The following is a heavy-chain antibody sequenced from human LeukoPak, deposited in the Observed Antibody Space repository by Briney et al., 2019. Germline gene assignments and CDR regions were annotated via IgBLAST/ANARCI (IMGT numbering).Heavy chain of an antibody. CDR1: GGSFSGYY. CDR2: INHSGST. V-gene: IGHV4-34*01. D-gene: IGHD3-9*01. Sequence: SETLSLTCAVYGGSFSGYYWSWIRQPPGKGLEWIGEINHSGSTNYNPSLKSRVTISVDTSKDQFSLKLSSVTAADTAVYYCARHLRYFDWFPDHFDYWGQGTLVTVSS. CDR3: ARHLRYFDWFPDHFDY. J-gene: IGHJ4*02.